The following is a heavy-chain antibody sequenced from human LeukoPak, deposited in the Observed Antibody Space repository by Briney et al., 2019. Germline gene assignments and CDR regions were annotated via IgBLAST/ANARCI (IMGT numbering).Heavy chain of an antibody. D-gene: IGHD6-13*01. J-gene: IGHJ3*02. Sequence: GGSLRLSCAASGFTFSDYYMSWIRQAPGKGLEWVSYISSSSSYTNYADSVKGRFTISGDNAKNSLYLQMNSLRAEDTAVYYCARLLAAAGTDAFDIWGQGTMVTVSS. CDR2: ISSSSSYT. V-gene: IGHV3-11*06. CDR3: ARLLAAAGTDAFDI. CDR1: GFTFSDYY.